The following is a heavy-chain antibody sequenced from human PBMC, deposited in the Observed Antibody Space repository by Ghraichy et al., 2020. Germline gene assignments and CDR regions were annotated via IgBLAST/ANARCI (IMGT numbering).Heavy chain of an antibody. D-gene: IGHD4-17*01. CDR1: GYSISSGYY. V-gene: IGHV4-38-2*02. CDR2: IYHSGST. CDR3: ARSIGTVTTELLGNDY. Sequence: ETLSLTCTVSGYSISSGYYWGWIRQPPGKGLEWIGSIYHSGSTYYNPSLKSRVTISVDTSKNQFSLKLSSVTAADTAVYYCARSIGTVTTELLGNDYWGQGTLVTVSS. J-gene: IGHJ4*02.